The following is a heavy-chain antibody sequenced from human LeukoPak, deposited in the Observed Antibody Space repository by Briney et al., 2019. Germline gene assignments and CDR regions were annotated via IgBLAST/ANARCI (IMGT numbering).Heavy chain of an antibody. CDR2: IYYSGST. J-gene: IGHJ5*02. V-gene: IGHV4-39*01. Sequence: PSETLSLTCTVSGGSISSSSYYWGWIRQPPGKGLEWIGSIYYSGSTYYNSSLKSRVTISVDTSKNQFSLKLSSVTAADTAVYYCARLNRLGGWFDPWGQGTLVTVSS. D-gene: IGHD6-6*01. CDR1: GGSISSSSYY. CDR3: ARLNRLGGWFDP.